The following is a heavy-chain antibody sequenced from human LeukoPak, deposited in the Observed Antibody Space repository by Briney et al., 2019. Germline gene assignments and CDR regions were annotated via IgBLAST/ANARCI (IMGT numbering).Heavy chain of an antibody. D-gene: IGHD3-3*01. J-gene: IGHJ4*02. CDR2: IWYDGSNK. Sequence: GGSLRLSCAASGFTFRSYGMHWVRQAPGKGLQWVAVIWYDGSNKYYADSVKGRFTISRDNSKNTLSLQMNSLRAEDTAVYYCARELPPLEKYYFDYWGQGTLVTVSS. CDR3: ARELPPLEKYYFDY. V-gene: IGHV3-33*01. CDR1: GFTFRSYG.